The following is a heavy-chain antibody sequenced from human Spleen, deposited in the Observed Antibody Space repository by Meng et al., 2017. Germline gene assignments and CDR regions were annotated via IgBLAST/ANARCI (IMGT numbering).Heavy chain of an antibody. CDR3: ARDLWELRYKAPFDP. Sequence: QVQLQESGPGLAQPSQTLSLTCAVYGVYLSGYYWSWIRQPPGKGLEWIGEINHSGSTNYNPSLKSRVTISVDTSKNQFSLKLSSVTAADTAVYYCARDLWELRYKAPFDPWGQGILVTVAS. D-gene: IGHD3-16*01. CDR2: INHSGST. CDR1: GVYLSGYY. J-gene: IGHJ5*02. V-gene: IGHV4-34*09.